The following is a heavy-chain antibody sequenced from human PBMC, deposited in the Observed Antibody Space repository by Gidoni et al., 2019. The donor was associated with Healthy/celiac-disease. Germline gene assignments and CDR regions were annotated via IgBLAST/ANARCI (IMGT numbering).Heavy chain of an antibody. CDR3: ARQIGIYYDSSGYYGAYNWFDP. CDR2: IYPGDSDT. D-gene: IGHD3-22*01. Sequence: EVQLVQSGAEVKKPGESLKISCKGSGYSFTNYWIGWVRQMPGKGLEWMGIIYPGDSDTRYSPSFQGQVTISADKSISTAYLQWSSLKASDTAMYYCARQIGIYYDSSGYYGAYNWFDPWGQGTLVTVSS. V-gene: IGHV5-51*01. CDR1: GYSFTNYW. J-gene: IGHJ5*02.